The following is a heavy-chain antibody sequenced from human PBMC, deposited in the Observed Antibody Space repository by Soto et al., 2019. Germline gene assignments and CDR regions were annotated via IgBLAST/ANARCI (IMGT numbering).Heavy chain of an antibody. CDR1: GYSFTSYW. V-gene: IGHV5-51*01. J-gene: IGHJ5*02. CDR2: IYPGDSDT. D-gene: IGHD2-15*01. CDR3: ARRGGGYCSGGSCPNWFDP. Sequence: GASLKISCKGSGYSFTSYWIGWVRQMPGKGLEWMGIIYPGDSDTRYSPSFQGQVTISADKSISTAYLQWSSLKASDTAMYYCARRGGGYCSGGSCPNWFDPWGQGSLVTVSS.